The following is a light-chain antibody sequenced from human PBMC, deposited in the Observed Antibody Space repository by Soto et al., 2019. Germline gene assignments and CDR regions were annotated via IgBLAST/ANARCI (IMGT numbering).Light chain of an antibody. CDR1: QDISND. CDR3: QQFNNYPLT. Sequence: DIQMTQSPSAMSASVGDRVTITCRASQDISNDLGWFQRKPGEVPKRLIYAASSLESGVPSRFSGSGSGTDFTLTISSLQPEDFATYYCQQFNNYPLTFGGGTKVDIK. CDR2: AAS. V-gene: IGKV1-17*03. J-gene: IGKJ4*01.